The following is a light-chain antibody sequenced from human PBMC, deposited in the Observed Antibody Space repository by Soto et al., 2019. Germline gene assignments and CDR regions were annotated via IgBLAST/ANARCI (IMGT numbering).Light chain of an antibody. V-gene: IGLV2-14*01. CDR2: EVN. CDR3: FSFKTTSTHV. J-gene: IGLJ1*01. CDR1: SSGIGAYDY. Sequence: QSALTQPASLSGSPGQSITISCTGTSSGIGAYDYVSWFQQHPGKAPKLMISEVNNRPSGVSNRFSGSKSGNTAYLTISGLQVEDEAEYFCFSFKTTSTHVFGPGTKATVL.